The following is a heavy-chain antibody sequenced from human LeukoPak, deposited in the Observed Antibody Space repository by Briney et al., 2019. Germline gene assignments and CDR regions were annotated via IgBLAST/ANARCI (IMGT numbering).Heavy chain of an antibody. Sequence: PSETLSLTCTVSGGSITSYYWSWIRQPPGKGLKWIGYIYYSGSTNYNPSLKSRVTISVDTSKNQFSLKLTSVTAADTAVYYCARGGGMGHYYYYMDVWGKGTTVTISS. D-gene: IGHD5-24*01. V-gene: IGHV4-59*01. J-gene: IGHJ6*03. CDR3: ARGGGMGHYYYYMDV. CDR1: GGSITSYY. CDR2: IYYSGST.